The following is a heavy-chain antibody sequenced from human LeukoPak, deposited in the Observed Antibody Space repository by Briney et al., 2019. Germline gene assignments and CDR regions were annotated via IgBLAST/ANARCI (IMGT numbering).Heavy chain of an antibody. J-gene: IGHJ4*02. D-gene: IGHD6-6*01. V-gene: IGHV3-33*01. Sequence: GGSLRLSCAASGFTFSSYGMHWVRQAPGKGLEWVAVIWYDGSNKYYADSVKGRFTISRDNAKNSLYLQMNSLRAEDTAVYYCAREQLALSPPCDYWGQGTLVTVSS. CDR3: AREQLALSPPCDY. CDR2: IWYDGSNK. CDR1: GFTFSSYG.